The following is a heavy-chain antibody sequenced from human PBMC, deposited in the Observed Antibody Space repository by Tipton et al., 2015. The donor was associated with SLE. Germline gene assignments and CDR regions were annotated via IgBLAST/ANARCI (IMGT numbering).Heavy chain of an antibody. Sequence: LRLSCAVYGGSLSGYSWSWIRQSPGKGLEWIGEINHGGSTNYSPSLKSRVAISLDTPKNQFSLRLTSVTAADTAVYYCARGVSGYFHYCYMDVWGRGTTVTISS. CDR3: ARGVSGYFHYCYMDV. CDR2: INHGGST. D-gene: IGHD3-16*01. V-gene: IGHV4-34*01. J-gene: IGHJ6*03. CDR1: GGSLSGYS.